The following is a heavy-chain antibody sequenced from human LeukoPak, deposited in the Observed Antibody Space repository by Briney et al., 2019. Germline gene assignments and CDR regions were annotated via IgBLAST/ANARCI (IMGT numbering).Heavy chain of an antibody. V-gene: IGHV3-23*01. D-gene: IGHD3-22*01. CDR1: GFTFSSYA. J-gene: IGHJ4*02. Sequence: PGGSLRLSCAASGFTFSSYAMSWVRQAPGKGLEWVSAISGSGGSTYYADSVKGRFTISSDNSKNTLYLQMNSLRAEDTAVYYCAKDGHYYDSSGYYYFDYWGQGTLVTVSS. CDR2: ISGSGGST. CDR3: AKDGHYYDSSGYYYFDY.